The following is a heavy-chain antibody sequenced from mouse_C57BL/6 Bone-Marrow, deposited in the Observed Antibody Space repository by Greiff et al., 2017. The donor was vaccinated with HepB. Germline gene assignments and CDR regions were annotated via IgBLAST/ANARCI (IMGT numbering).Heavy chain of an antibody. Sequence: QVQLQQPGAELVMPGASVKLSCKASGYTFTSYWMHWVKQRPGQGLEWIGEIDPSDSYTNYNQKFKGKSTLTVDKSSSTAYMQLSSLTSEDSAVYYCANEGQRQRRLWFAYWGQGTLVTVSA. CDR1: GYTFTSYW. D-gene: IGHD3-2*02. V-gene: IGHV1-69*01. CDR3: ANEGQRQRRLWFAY. CDR2: IDPSDSYT. J-gene: IGHJ3*01.